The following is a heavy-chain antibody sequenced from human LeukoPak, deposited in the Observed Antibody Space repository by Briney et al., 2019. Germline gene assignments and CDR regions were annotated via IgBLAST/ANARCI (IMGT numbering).Heavy chain of an antibody. CDR1: GGTFSSYA. J-gene: IGHJ5*02. Sequence: SVKVSCKASGGTFSSYAISWVRQAPGQGLEWMGGIIPIFGTANYAQKFQGRVTITADKSTSTAYMELSSLRSEDTAVYYCARVAAADPYNWFDPWGQGTLVTDSS. D-gene: IGHD6-13*01. V-gene: IGHV1-69*06. CDR3: ARVAAADPYNWFDP. CDR2: IIPIFGTA.